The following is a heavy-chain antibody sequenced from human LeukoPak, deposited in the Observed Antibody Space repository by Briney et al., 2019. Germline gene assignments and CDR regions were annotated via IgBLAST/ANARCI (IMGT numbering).Heavy chain of an antibody. Sequence: GASVKVSCKVSGYTLTELSMHWVRQAPGKGLEWMGGFDPEDGETIYAQKFQGRVTMTEDTSTDTAYMELSSLRSEDTAVYYCATRSSEPAAGNFDYWGQGALVTVSS. CDR3: ATRSSEPAAGNFDY. CDR2: FDPEDGET. J-gene: IGHJ4*02. CDR1: GYTLTELS. V-gene: IGHV1-24*01. D-gene: IGHD6-13*01.